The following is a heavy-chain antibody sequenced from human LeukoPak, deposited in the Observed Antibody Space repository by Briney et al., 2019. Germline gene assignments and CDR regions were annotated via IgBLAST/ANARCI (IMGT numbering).Heavy chain of an antibody. CDR1: GFTFRDYG. D-gene: IGHD6-19*01. CDR2: ISYDGSNK. CDR3: ASIWAHSSGWYYFDY. V-gene: IGHV3-30*03. Sequence: GGSLRLSCAASGFTFRDYGMHWVRQAPGKGLEWVASISYDGSNKVYADSVKGRFTISRDNSKNTLYLQMNSLRAEDTAVYYCASIWAHSSGWYYFDYWGQGTLVTVSS. J-gene: IGHJ4*02.